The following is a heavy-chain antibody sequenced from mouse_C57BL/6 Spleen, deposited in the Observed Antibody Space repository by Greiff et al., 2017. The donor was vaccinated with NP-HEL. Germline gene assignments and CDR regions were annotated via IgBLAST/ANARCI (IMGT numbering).Heavy chain of an antibody. CDR1: GFTFSSYA. V-gene: IGHV5-4*03. D-gene: IGHD2-4*01. J-gene: IGHJ2*01. CDR3: ARFPYDYDEGAY. Sequence: EVKLVESGGGLVKPGGSLKLSCAASGFTFSSYAMSWVRQTPEKRLEWVATISDGGSYTYYPDNVKGRFTISRDNAKNNLYLQMSHLKSEDTAMYYCARFPYDYDEGAYWGQGTTLTVSS. CDR2: ISDGGSYT.